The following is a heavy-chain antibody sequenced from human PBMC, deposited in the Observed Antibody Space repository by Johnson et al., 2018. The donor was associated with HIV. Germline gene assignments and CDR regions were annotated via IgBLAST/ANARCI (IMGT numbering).Heavy chain of an antibody. D-gene: IGHD2-2*01. J-gene: IGHJ3*02. CDR1: GFTFSNYA. CDR3: ARPTVVVLPHGAFDI. CDR2: ISFDGSNK. Sequence: QVHLVESGGGVVQPGRSLRLSCAASGFTFSNYALHWVRQTPGKGLEWVAVISFDGSNKYYADSVKGRFTISRDNSRNTLYLQMNSLRTDDSAVYYCARPTVVVLPHGAFDIWGPGTMVTVSS. V-gene: IGHV3-30*04.